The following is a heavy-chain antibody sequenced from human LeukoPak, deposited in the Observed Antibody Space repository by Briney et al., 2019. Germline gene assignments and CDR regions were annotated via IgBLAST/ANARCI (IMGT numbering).Heavy chain of an antibody. D-gene: IGHD4-17*01. Sequence: TGRSLRLSCAASGFTFEDYAMPWVRHAPGKGLEWVSGITWNSGDIGYADSVKGRFTISRDNSKNSLYLQMNSLRPEDSALYYCAKLTVPSSPDLSYWGHGTQVTVSS. CDR1: GFTFEDYA. V-gene: IGHV3-9*01. CDR3: AKLTVPSSPDLSY. J-gene: IGHJ4*01. CDR2: ITWNSGDI.